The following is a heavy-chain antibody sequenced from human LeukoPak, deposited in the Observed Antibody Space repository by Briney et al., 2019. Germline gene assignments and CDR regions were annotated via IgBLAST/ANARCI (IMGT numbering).Heavy chain of an antibody. J-gene: IGHJ4*02. D-gene: IGHD5-12*01. CDR3: ARGYSGYDYYFDY. Sequence: ASVKVSCKASGGTFSSYAISWVRQAPGQGLEWMGGIIPIFGTANYAQKFQGRVTITADESTSTAYMELSSLRSEDTAVYYCARGYSGYDYYFDYWGQGTLVTVSS. CDR2: IIPIFGTA. V-gene: IGHV1-69*01. CDR1: GGTFSSYA.